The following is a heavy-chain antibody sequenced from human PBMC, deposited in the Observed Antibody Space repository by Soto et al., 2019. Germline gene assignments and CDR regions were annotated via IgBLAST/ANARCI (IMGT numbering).Heavy chain of an antibody. CDR1: GYTFTSYA. J-gene: IGHJ6*02. Sequence: ASVKVSCKASGYTFTSYAMHWVRQAPGQRLEWMGWINAGNGNTKYSQKFQGRVTITRDTSASTAYMELSSLRSEDTAVYYCARVPTYDFWSGYSHHYGMDVWGQGTTVTFSS. CDR2: INAGNGNT. V-gene: IGHV1-3*01. D-gene: IGHD3-3*01. CDR3: ARVPTYDFWSGYSHHYGMDV.